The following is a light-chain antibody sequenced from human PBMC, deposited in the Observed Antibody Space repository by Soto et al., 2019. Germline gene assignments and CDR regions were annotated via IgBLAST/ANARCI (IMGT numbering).Light chain of an antibody. CDR2: YDS. CDR3: QVWDIGSGVV. J-gene: IGLJ2*01. Sequence: SYVLTQAPSVSVAPGKTARVTCGGINIGSKSVHWYQQKPGQAPVLVIYYDSDRPSGIPERFSGSNSGNTATLTISRVEAEDEAEYYCQVWDIGSGVVFGGGTKLTVL. CDR1: NIGSKS. V-gene: IGLV3-21*04.